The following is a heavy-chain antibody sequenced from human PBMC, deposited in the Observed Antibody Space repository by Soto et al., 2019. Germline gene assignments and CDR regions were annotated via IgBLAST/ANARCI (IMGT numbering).Heavy chain of an antibody. CDR2: ITPYNGNT. V-gene: IGHV1-18*04. CDR3: ATVVPGAVPCFDS. CDR1: GYTFTNYD. Sequence: ASVKVSCKTSGYTFTNYDVTWVRQAPGRGLEWMGWITPYNGNTHYAPHLQGRITLATDTSTSTAYLDLTNLISDDTAMYYCATVVPGAVPCFDSSGQRTPLTVFS. D-gene: IGHD3-16*02. J-gene: IGHJ5*01.